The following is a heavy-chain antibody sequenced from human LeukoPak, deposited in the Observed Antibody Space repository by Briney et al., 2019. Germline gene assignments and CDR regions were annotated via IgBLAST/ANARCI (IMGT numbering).Heavy chain of an antibody. J-gene: IGHJ4*02. CDR1: GGSISSYY. CDR2: IYYSGST. Sequence: SETLSLTCTVSGGSISSYYWSWIRQPPGKGLEWVGYIYYSGSTNYNPSLKSRVTISVDTSKNQFSLKLSSVTAADTAVYYCARLTRNLYSSGWYATDDYWGQGTLVTVSS. CDR3: ARLTRNLYSSGWYATDDY. D-gene: IGHD6-19*01. V-gene: IGHV4-59*08.